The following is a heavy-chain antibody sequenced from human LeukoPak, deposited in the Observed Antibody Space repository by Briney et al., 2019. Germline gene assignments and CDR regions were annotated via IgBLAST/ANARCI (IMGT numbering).Heavy chain of an antibody. D-gene: IGHD6-19*01. CDR2: IYYSGST. J-gene: IGHJ4*02. Sequence: SETLSLTCTVSGGSISSYYWSWIRQPPGKGLEWIRYIYYSGSTNYNPSLKSRVTISVDTSKNQFSLKLGSVTAADTAVYYCARHRSYKQWLVKYYFDYWGQGTLVTVSS. CDR1: GGSISSYY. CDR3: ARHRSYKQWLVKYYFDY. V-gene: IGHV4-59*08.